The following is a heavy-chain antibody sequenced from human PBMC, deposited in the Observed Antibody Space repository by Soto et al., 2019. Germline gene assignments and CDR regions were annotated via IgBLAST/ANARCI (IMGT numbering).Heavy chain of an antibody. CDR3: ARDQEYYYDSSGSNAPWGDAFDI. J-gene: IGHJ3*02. CDR2: IIPIFGTA. Sequence: SVKVSCKASGGTFSSYAISWVRQAPGQGLEWMGGIIPIFGTANCAQKFQGRVTITADESTSTAYMELSSLRSEDTAVYYCARDQEYYYDSSGSNAPWGDAFDIWGQ. CDR1: GGTFSSYA. D-gene: IGHD3-22*01. V-gene: IGHV1-69*13.